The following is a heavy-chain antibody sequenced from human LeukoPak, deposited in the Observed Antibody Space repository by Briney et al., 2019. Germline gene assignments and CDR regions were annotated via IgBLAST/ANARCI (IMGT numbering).Heavy chain of an antibody. J-gene: IGHJ4*02. CDR1: GGSISSHY. Sequence: SETLSLTCTVSGGSISSHYWGWIRQPPGKGLEWIGYIYYSGSTNYNPSLKSRVTISVDTSKNQFSLKLSSVTAADTAVYYCARETTIFGVVGVWGQGTLVTVSS. D-gene: IGHD3-3*01. CDR3: ARETTIFGVVGV. V-gene: IGHV4-59*11. CDR2: IYYSGST.